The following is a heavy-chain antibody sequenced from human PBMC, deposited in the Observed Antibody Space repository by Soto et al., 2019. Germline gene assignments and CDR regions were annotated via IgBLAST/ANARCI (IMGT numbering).Heavy chain of an antibody. CDR2: IYYTGNT. D-gene: IGHD2-15*01. CDR3: ARVGRVSNGGYLDY. CDR1: GGSISSGTFY. J-gene: IGHJ4*02. V-gene: IGHV4-31*03. Sequence: LSLTCTVPGGSISSGTFYWSWFRQHPGKGLEWIGYIYYTGNTYYNPSLKSRLTISVDTSKNQFSLTLSSVTAADTAVYYCARVGRVSNGGYLDYWGQGTLVTVSS.